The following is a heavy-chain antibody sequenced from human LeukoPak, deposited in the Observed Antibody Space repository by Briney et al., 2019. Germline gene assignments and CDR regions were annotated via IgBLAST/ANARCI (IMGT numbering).Heavy chain of an antibody. CDR2: INPKEGEK. J-gene: IGHJ4*02. Sequence: VKVSCKVSGYTLTELSMNWVRQAPGKGLEWMGGINPKEGEKIYAQKMKGRVNMTEDTNKKTAYMEMSRLRAEDTAVYYCATYCPSTSCYSPEGWGQGTLLTVSS. V-gene: IGHV1-24*01. CDR3: ATYCPSTSCYSPEG. D-gene: IGHD2-2*02. CDR1: GYTLTELS.